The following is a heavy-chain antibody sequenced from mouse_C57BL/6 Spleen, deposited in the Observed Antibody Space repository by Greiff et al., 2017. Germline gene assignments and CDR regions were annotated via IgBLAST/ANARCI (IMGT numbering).Heavy chain of an antibody. CDR3: AGFPVFDY. Sequence: VQLQQSGPELVKPGASVKISCKASGYAFSSSWMNWVKQRPGKGLEWIGRIYPGDGDTNYNGKFKGKATLTADKSSSTAYMQLSSLTSEDSAVYFCAGFPVFDYWGQGTTLTVSS. CDR1: GYAFSSSW. CDR2: IYPGDGDT. V-gene: IGHV1-82*01. J-gene: IGHJ2*01.